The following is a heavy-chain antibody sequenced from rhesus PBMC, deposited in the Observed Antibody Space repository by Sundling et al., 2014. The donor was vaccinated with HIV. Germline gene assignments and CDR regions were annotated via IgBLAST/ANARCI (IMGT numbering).Heavy chain of an antibody. Sequence: QVQLQESGPGLVKPSETLSLTCTVSGGSMSDRHYWSWIRQAPGRGLEWIGYIHGSDSNTDYNPSLKSRVTLSVDASKNQFSLKLSSVTAADTAVYYCARTGGGRSPLDYYGLDSWGQGAVVTVSS. V-gene: IGHV4-169*01. CDR3: ARTGGGRSPLDYYGLDS. D-gene: IGHD6-25*01. CDR1: GGSMSDRHY. CDR2: IHGSDSNT. J-gene: IGHJ6*01.